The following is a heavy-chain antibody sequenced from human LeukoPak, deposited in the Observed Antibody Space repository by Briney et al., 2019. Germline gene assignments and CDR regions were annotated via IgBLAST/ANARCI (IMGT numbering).Heavy chain of an antibody. V-gene: IGHV3-73*01. CDR3: TRDRGTYNCFDP. D-gene: IGHD2-15*01. CDR1: GFTFSGSA. J-gene: IGHJ5*02. Sequence: GGSLRLSCAASGFTFSGSAVHWVRQSSGKGLEWVGHIDKKDNLYATAYAESVKGRFTISRDDSKDTAFLHMDSLKTEDTALYYCTRDRGTYNCFDPWGQGTLVTVSS. CDR2: IDKKDNLYAT.